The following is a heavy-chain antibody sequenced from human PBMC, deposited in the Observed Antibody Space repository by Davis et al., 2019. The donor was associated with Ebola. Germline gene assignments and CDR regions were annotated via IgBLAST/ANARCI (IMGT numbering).Heavy chain of an antibody. V-gene: IGHV3-23*01. CDR1: GFTFSNYA. Sequence: GESLKISCAASGFTFSNYAMSWVRQSPGKGLEWVSSIADSGGATYYTDSVKGRFTISRDNAKNSLFLQMNSLRAEDTAVYYCVRGGSATAYWGQGTLVTVSS. D-gene: IGHD2-15*01. CDR3: VRGGSATAY. CDR2: IADSGGAT. J-gene: IGHJ4*02.